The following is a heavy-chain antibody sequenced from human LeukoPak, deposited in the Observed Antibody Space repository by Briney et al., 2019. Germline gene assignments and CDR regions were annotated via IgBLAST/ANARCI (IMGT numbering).Heavy chain of an antibody. V-gene: IGHV3-33*08. CDR3: ASFIAAAGNFDY. CDR1: GFTVSSNY. D-gene: IGHD6-13*01. Sequence: GGSLRLSWAASGFTVSSNYMSWVRQAPGKGLEWVAVIWYDGSNKYYADSVKGRFTISRDNSKNTLYLQMNSLRAEDTAVYYCASFIAAAGNFDYWGQGTLVTVSS. J-gene: IGHJ4*02. CDR2: IWYDGSNK.